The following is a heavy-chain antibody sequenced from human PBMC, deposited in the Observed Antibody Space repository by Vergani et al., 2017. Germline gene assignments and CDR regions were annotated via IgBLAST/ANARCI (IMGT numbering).Heavy chain of an antibody. J-gene: IGHJ4*02. Sequence: EVQLVESGGGLVQPGGSLRLSCAASGFTFSSYWMHWVRQAPGKGLVWVSGISWNSGSTGYADSVKGRFTISRDNAKNSLYLQMNSLRAEDTALYYCAKYKDCSGGSCYSFGFDYWGQGTLVTVSS. V-gene: IGHV3-74*01. CDR1: GFTFSSYW. CDR2: ISWNSGST. CDR3: AKYKDCSGGSCYSFGFDY. D-gene: IGHD2-15*01.